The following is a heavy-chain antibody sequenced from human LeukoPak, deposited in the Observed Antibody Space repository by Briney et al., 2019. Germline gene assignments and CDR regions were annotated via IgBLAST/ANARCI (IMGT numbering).Heavy chain of an antibody. Sequence: ASVKVSCKAFGYTFTSNYMHWVRQAPGQGPEWMGVISPSGGLTTYAQKFQGRVTLTRDMSTSTDYLELSSLRSEDTAVYYCARDKSVRDEAWWFNPWGQGTLVTVSS. J-gene: IGHJ5*02. D-gene: IGHD5-24*01. V-gene: IGHV1-46*01. CDR2: ISPSGGLT. CDR1: GYTFTSNY. CDR3: ARDKSVRDEAWWFNP.